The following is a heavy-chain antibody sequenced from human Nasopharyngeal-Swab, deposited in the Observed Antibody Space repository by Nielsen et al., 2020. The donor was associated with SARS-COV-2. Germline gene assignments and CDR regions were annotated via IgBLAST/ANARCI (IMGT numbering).Heavy chain of an antibody. V-gene: IGHV3-30*03. Sequence: GESLKISCAASGFTFSSFGMHWVRQAPGKGLEWVAFIAHDASNEYYGDSVKGRFSISRDNSKSTLDLQMNSLRAEDTAVYYCATHNDYRFENWGQGTLVSVSS. D-gene: IGHD4-11*01. CDR1: GFTFSSFG. CDR3: ATHNDYRFEN. J-gene: IGHJ4*02. CDR2: IAHDASNE.